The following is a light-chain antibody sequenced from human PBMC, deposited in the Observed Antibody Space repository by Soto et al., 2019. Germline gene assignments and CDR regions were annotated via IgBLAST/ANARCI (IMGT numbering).Light chain of an antibody. CDR3: QSYGSSLSGVV. J-gene: IGLJ3*02. CDR1: SSNIGAGYD. CDR2: GNS. Sequence: QSVLTQPPSVSGAPGQRVTISCTGSSSNIGAGYDVHWYQQLPGTAPKLLIYGNSHRPSGVPDRFSGSKSGTSASLAITGLQAEDEADYYCQSYGSSLSGVVFGGGTKLTVL. V-gene: IGLV1-40*01.